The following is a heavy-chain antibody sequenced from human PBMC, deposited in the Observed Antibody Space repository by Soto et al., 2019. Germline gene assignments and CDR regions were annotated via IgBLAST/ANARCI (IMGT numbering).Heavy chain of an antibody. CDR3: ARAVRWLQSYYFDY. V-gene: IGHV1-3*05. D-gene: IGHD5-12*01. CDR2: INAGNGNT. Sequence: QVQLVQSGAEEKKPGASVKVSCKASGYTFTSYAMHWVRQAPGQRLEWMGWINAGNGNTKYSQKFQGRVTITRDTSASTADMELSSLRSEDTAVYYCARAVRWLQSYYFDYWGQGTLVTVSS. CDR1: GYTFTSYA. J-gene: IGHJ4*02.